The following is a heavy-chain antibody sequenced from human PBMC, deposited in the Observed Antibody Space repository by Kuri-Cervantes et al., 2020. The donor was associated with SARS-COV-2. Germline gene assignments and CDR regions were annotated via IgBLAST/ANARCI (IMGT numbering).Heavy chain of an antibody. CDR3: ARDSRYNWNESKFDY. Sequence: ASVKVSCKVSGYTLTELSMHWARQAPGKGLEWMGGFDPEDGETIYAQKFQGRVTMTEDTSTDTAYMELSRLRSDDTAVYYCARDSRYNWNESKFDYWGQGTLVTVSS. CDR1: GYTLTELS. V-gene: IGHV1-24*01. J-gene: IGHJ4*02. D-gene: IGHD1-20*01. CDR2: FDPEDGET.